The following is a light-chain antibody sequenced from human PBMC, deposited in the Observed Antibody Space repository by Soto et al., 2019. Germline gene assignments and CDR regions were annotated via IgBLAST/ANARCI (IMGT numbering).Light chain of an antibody. CDR1: QSVSSSF. Sequence: EIVLTQSPGTLSLSPGESATLSCRATQSVSSSFLAWYQQKPGLAPRLLIYGASTRATGIPDRFSGSGSGTDFTLTISRLEPEDFAVYYCQLYGSSPLTFDPGTKVDIK. CDR3: QLYGSSPLT. J-gene: IGKJ3*01. V-gene: IGKV3-20*01. CDR2: GAS.